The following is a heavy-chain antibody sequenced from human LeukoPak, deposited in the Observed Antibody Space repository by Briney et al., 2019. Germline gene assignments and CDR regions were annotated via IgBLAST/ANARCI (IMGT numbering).Heavy chain of an antibody. V-gene: IGHV3-74*01. CDR2: INADGSST. CDR1: GFTFRNYW. J-gene: IGHJ4*02. Sequence: GGSLRLSCAVSGFTFRNYWVHWVRQVPGKGLLWVSRINADGSSTSYADSVKGRFTISRDNAKNTFYLQMNNLRPEDTAVYYCRAWFGESKCDYWGQGTPVSVS. D-gene: IGHD3-10*01. CDR3: RAWFGESKCDY.